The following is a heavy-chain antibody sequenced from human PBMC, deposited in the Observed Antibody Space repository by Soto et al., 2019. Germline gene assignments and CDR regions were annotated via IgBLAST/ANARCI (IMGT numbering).Heavy chain of an antibody. J-gene: IGHJ5*02. CDR1: GGSISSGNW. V-gene: IGHV4-4*02. CDR2: IHHSGSA. Sequence: SETLSLTCAVSGGSISSGNWWSWVRQPQGKGLEFIGEIHHSGSANYNPSLKSRVTMSVDKSKNQSSLNLDFVTAADTAVYYCAREALWFGELSHNWFDPWGQGTLVTVSS. D-gene: IGHD3-10*01. CDR3: AREALWFGELSHNWFDP.